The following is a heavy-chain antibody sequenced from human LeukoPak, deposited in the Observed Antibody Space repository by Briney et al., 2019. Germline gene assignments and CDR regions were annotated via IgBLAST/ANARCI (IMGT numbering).Heavy chain of an antibody. CDR2: INHSGST. CDR3: ARGHVGSYAYYYYYGMDV. D-gene: IGHD2-8*01. CDR1: GGSFSGYY. Sequence: SETLSLTCAVYGGSFSGYYWSWIRQPPKKGLEWIGEINHSGSTNYNPSLKSRVTISVDTSKNQFSLKVRSVTTADTAVYYCARGHVGSYAYYYYYGMDVWGQGTTVTVSS. V-gene: IGHV4-34*01. J-gene: IGHJ6*02.